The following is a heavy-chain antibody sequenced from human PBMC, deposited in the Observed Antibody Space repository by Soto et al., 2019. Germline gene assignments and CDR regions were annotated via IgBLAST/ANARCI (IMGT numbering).Heavy chain of an antibody. V-gene: IGHV1-2*04. CDR3: ARGCGLNYYYYIDV. J-gene: IGHJ6*03. CDR2: INPNSGET. CDR1: GYTFTGYY. Sequence: QVQLVQSGAEVKKPGASVKVSCKASGYTFTGYYMHWMRQAPGRGLEWMGWINPNSGETDYAQNFQGWVTMTRDMSASTAYMELSRLKSNDTAVYYCARGCGLNYYYYIDVWGKGTTVTVSS.